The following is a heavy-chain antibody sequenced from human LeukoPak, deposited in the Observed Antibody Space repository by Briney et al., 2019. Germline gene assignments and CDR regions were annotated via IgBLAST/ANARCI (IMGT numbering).Heavy chain of an antibody. CDR2: IWYDGSDK. CDR1: GFTFSSYG. J-gene: IGHJ4*02. Sequence: GGSLRLSCEASGFTFSSYGMHWVRQAPGKGLEWVAVIWYDGSDKYYADSVKGRFSISRDNSKNTPYLQMNSLRAEDTAVYYCARELPPVVNFYFDSWGQGTLVTVSS. CDR3: ARELPPVVNFYFDS. V-gene: IGHV3-33*01. D-gene: IGHD3-22*01.